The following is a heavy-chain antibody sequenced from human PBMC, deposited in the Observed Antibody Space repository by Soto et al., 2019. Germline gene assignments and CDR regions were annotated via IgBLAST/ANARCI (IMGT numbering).Heavy chain of an antibody. CDR1: GGTFSSYA. J-gene: IGHJ3*02. V-gene: IGHV1-69*01. Sequence: QVQLVQSGAEVKKPGSSVKVSCKASGGTFSSYAISWVRQAPGQGLEWMGGIIPIFGTANYAQKFQGRVTSTADESTSTAYLELSSLRSEDTAVYYCARSKDTAMVTGAFDIWGQGTMVTVSS. CDR3: ARSKDTAMVTGAFDI. D-gene: IGHD5-18*01. CDR2: IIPIFGTA.